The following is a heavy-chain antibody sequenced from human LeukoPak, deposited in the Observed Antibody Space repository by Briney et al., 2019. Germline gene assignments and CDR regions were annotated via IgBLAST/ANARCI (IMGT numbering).Heavy chain of an antibody. CDR2: INHSGST. Sequence: PSETLSLTCAVYGGSFSGYYWSWIRQPPGKGLEWIGEINHSGSTNYNPSLKSRVTISVDTSKNQFSLKLSSVTAADTAVYYCARRTMFHFDYWGQGTLVTVSS. CDR3: ARRTMFHFDY. CDR1: GGSFSGYY. J-gene: IGHJ4*02. D-gene: IGHD3-10*02. V-gene: IGHV4-34*01.